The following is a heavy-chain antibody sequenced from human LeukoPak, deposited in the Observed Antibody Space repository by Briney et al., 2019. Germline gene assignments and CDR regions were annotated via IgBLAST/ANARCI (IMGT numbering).Heavy chain of an antibody. CDR3: TRDSGYNAFDI. Sequence: PGGSLRLSCAASGFTFSSSWVAWVRQAPGKGLEWVGNIKEDGTVKNYVVSVRGRFTISRDNAKNSLYLQMNSLRGEDTAVYYCTRDSGYNAFDIWGQGTMVTVSS. D-gene: IGHD5-12*01. CDR1: GFTFSSSW. CDR2: IKEDGTVK. V-gene: IGHV3-7*01. J-gene: IGHJ3*02.